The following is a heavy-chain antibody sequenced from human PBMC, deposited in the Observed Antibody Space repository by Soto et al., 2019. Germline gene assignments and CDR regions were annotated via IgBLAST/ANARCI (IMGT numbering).Heavy chain of an antibody. CDR1: GITFSSDG. Sequence: GGALRLSCAAAGITFSSDGMHGVRQASGKGLEWVAVISYDGSNHSYADSVKGRFTISSYNSKNPLYLQMHPLRAQDTALFYCAKHHASGDDAFDIWAQGTMLTV. CDR2: ISYDGSNH. CDR3: AKHHASGDDAFDI. J-gene: IGHJ3*02. V-gene: IGHV3-30*18. D-gene: IGHD2-8*01.